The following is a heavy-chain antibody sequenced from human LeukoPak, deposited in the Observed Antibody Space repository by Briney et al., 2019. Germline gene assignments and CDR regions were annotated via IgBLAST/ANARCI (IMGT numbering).Heavy chain of an antibody. Sequence: GGSLRLSCAASGFTFSIYGMHWVRQAPGKGLEWVAVIWYDGSNKYYADSVKGRFTISRDNSKNTLYLQMNSPRAEDTAVYYCAKVFYYDSSGYTWGQGTLVTVSS. J-gene: IGHJ5*02. D-gene: IGHD3-22*01. CDR1: GFTFSIYG. CDR3: AKVFYYDSSGYT. CDR2: IWYDGSNK. V-gene: IGHV3-33*06.